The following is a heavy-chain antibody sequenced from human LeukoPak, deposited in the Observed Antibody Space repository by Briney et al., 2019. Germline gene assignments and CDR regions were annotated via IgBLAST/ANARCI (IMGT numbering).Heavy chain of an antibody. CDR3: ARGPGTRNNWFDP. CDR1: GGTFSSYA. J-gene: IGHJ5*02. Sequence: SVKVSCKASGGTFSSYAISWVRQAPGQGLEWMGGIIPIFGTANYAQKFQGRVTITADESTSTAYMELSSLRSEDTSVYYCARGPGTRNNWFDPWGQGTLVTVSS. V-gene: IGHV1-69*01. CDR2: IIPIFGTA.